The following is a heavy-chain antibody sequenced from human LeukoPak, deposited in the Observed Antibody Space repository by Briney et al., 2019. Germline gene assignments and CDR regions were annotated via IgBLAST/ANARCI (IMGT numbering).Heavy chain of an antibody. CDR1: GFTFSSYA. CDR2: ISGSGGST. D-gene: IGHD3-9*01. Sequence: PGGSLRLSCAASGFTFSSYAMSWVRQAPGKGLEWVSAISGSGGSTYYADSVKGRFTISRDNSKNTLYLQMNSLRAEDTAVYYCAKDRRGVRYFDWLTDYWGQGTLVTVPS. J-gene: IGHJ4*02. V-gene: IGHV3-23*01. CDR3: AKDRRGVRYFDWLTDY.